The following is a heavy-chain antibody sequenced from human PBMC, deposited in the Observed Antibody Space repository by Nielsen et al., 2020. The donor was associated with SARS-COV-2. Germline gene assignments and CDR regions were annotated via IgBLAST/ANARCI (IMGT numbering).Heavy chain of an antibody. J-gene: IGHJ4*02. Sequence: GGSLRLSCADSAFTFSSYGMHWVRQAPGKGLEWVAVIWYDGSDKYYADSVKGRFTISRDNSKNTLYLQMNSLRAEDTAVYYCARDARGAMDYWGQGTLVTVSS. D-gene: IGHD3-10*01. CDR1: AFTFSSYG. V-gene: IGHV3-33*08. CDR3: ARDARGAMDY. CDR2: IWYDGSDK.